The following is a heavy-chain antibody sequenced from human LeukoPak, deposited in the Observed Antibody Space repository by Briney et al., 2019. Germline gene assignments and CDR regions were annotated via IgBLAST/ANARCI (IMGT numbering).Heavy chain of an antibody. V-gene: IGHV3-11*04. CDR1: GFTFSDYY. CDR3: ARGLITMFGVVTYSMDY. J-gene: IGHJ4*02. D-gene: IGHD3-3*01. CDR2: ISSSGSTI. Sequence: PGGSLRLSCAASGFTFSDYYMSWIRQAPGKGLEWVSYISSSGSTIYYADSAKGRFTISRDNAKNSLYLQMNSLRAEDTAVYYCARGLITMFGVVTYSMDYWGQGTLVTVSS.